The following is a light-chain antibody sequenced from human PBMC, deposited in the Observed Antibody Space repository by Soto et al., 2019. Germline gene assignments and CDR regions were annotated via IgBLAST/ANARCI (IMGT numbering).Light chain of an antibody. Sequence: QSALTQPASVSGSPGQSITISCTGTSSDVGGYNYVSWYQQHPGKAPKLMIYDVSNRRSGVSNRFSGSKSGNTASLTISGLQADDEADYYCSSYTSSSTPVVFGGGTKLTVL. CDR2: DVS. V-gene: IGLV2-14*01. CDR1: SSDVGGYNY. CDR3: SSYTSSSTPVV. J-gene: IGLJ2*01.